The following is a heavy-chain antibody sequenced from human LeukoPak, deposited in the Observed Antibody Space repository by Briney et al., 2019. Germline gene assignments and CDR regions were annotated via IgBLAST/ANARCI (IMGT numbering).Heavy chain of an antibody. CDR3: ARVMVFPFYYDSSGYYYVPLYYYYMDV. Sequence: SETLSLTCTVSGGSISSSSYYWGWIRQPPGKGLEWIGYIYYSGSTNYNPSLKSRVTISVDTSKNQFSLKLSSVTAADTAVYYCARVMVFPFYYDSSGYYYVPLYYYYMDVWGKGTTVTVSS. D-gene: IGHD3-22*01. V-gene: IGHV4-61*05. CDR2: IYYSGST. CDR1: GGSISSSSYY. J-gene: IGHJ6*03.